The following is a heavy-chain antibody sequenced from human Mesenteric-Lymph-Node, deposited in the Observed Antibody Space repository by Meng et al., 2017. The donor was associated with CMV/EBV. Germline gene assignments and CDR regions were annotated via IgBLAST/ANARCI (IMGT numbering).Heavy chain of an antibody. Sequence: SGFSRSNRGVGVGWIRQPTGKALEWLAVIYWDDDKRYSPSLKSRVTITKDTSKDQVVFTMPNMDPVDTATYYCAHRGIAVAGAQYFQYWGQGTLVTSPQ. V-gene: IGHV2-5*02. CDR1: GFSRSNRGVG. CDR2: IYWDDDK. D-gene: IGHD6-19*01. CDR3: AHRGIAVAGAQYFQY. J-gene: IGHJ1*01.